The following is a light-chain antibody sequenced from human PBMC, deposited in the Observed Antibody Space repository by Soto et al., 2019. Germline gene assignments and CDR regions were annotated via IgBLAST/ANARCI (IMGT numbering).Light chain of an antibody. V-gene: IGKV3-20*01. J-gene: IGKJ1*01. Sequence: EIVLTHSPGTLSLSPVERATLSCRASQSVSSSYLAWYQQKPGQAPRLLIYGASSRATGIPDRFSGSGSGTDFTLTISRLEPEDFAVYYCQQYGSSPRTFGQGTKVDIK. CDR3: QQYGSSPRT. CDR2: GAS. CDR1: QSVSSSY.